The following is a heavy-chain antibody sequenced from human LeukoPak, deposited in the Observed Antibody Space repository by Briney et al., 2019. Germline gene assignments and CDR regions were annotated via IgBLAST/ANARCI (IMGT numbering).Heavy chain of an antibody. V-gene: IGHV1-69*01. CDR1: GGTFSSYA. D-gene: IGHD6-13*01. Sequence: ASVKVSCKASGGTFSSYAISWVRQAPGQGLGWMGGIIPIFGTANYAQKFQGRVTITADESTSTAYMELSSLRSEDTAVYYCARGRGSSSWYNYWGQGTLVTVSS. CDR3: ARGRGSSSWYNY. CDR2: IIPIFGTA. J-gene: IGHJ4*02.